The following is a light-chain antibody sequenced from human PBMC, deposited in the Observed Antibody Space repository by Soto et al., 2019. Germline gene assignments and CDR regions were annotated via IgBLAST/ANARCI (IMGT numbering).Light chain of an antibody. V-gene: IGKV3-20*01. CDR3: QQYGSSGT. J-gene: IGKJ1*01. CDR2: GAS. CDR1: QTISNSY. Sequence: EIVLTQSPGTLSSSPGERATLSCRASQTISNSYLAWYHQKPGQAPRLLIYGASSRATGIPDRFSGSGSGTDFTLTISRLEPEDFAVYYCQQYGSSGTFGQGTKVDIK.